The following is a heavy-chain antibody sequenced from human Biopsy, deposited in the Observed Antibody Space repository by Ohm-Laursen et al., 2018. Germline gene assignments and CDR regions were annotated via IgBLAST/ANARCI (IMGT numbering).Heavy chain of an antibody. V-gene: IGHV1-69*01. Sequence: GSSVKVSCKASGYSFTSYGISWVRQAPGQGLEWMGGIIGIFRTAHYAQKFQGRVTITADEFMSTAYMELSSLRSEDTAVYYCARGGGYNWNNGWFDPWGQGTLVTVSS. CDR2: IIGIFRTA. CDR3: ARGGGYNWNNGWFDP. D-gene: IGHD1/OR15-1a*01. CDR1: GYSFTSYG. J-gene: IGHJ5*02.